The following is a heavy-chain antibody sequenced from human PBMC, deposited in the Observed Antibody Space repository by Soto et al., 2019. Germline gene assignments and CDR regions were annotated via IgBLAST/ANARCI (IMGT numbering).Heavy chain of an antibody. J-gene: IGHJ6*02. V-gene: IGHV4-59*01. CDR3: ARGEDAFFYYGLDV. CDR2: IYDTGISGYTPST. Sequence: SETLSLTCTVSGGSITSSYWSWIRRPPGKGLEWIAYIYDTGISGYTPSTSYNPSLTSRVTMSVDTSKSQFSLKLTSVTAADTAVXYCARGEDAFFYYGLDVWGQGITVTVSS. CDR1: GGSITSSY.